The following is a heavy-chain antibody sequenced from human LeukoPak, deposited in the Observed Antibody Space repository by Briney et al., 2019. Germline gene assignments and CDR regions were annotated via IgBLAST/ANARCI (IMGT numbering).Heavy chain of an antibody. J-gene: IGHJ4*02. V-gene: IGHV3-23*01. D-gene: IGHD6-13*01. CDR1: GFTFSNYG. CDR3: ATTGYSNRNY. CDR2: ISGSGGST. Sequence: GGSLRLSCAASGFTFSNYGMHWVRQAPGKGLEWVSAISGSGGSTYYADSVKGRFTISRDNSKNTPYLQMNSLRHEDTAVYYCATTGYSNRNYWGQGTLVTVSS.